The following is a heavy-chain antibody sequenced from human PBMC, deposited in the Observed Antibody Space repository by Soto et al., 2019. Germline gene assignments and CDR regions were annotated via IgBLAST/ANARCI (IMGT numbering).Heavy chain of an antibody. V-gene: IGHV4-59*05. CDR1: GGSISSYY. D-gene: IGHD3-3*01. J-gene: IGHJ5*02. CDR3: ASRITIFGVAWFEP. CDR2: IYYSGST. Sequence: PSETLSLTCAVSGGSISSYYWSWIRQPPGKGLEWIGSIYYSGSTNYNPSLKSRVTISVDTSKNQFSLKLSSVTAADTAVYYSASRITIFGVAWFEPWGQGTLVTVSS.